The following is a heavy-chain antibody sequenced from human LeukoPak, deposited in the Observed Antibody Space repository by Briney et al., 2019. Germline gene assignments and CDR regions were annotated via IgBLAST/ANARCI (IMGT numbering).Heavy chain of an antibody. V-gene: IGHV1-18*01. D-gene: IGHD1-26*01. CDR2: INTYNGNT. J-gene: IGHJ4*02. Sequence: GASVKVSCKASGYTFINYGITWMRQAPGQGLEWMGWINTYNGNTNYAQKLQGRVTITTDTSTSTAYMELRSLRSDDTAVFYCARDLVDGVGAPGAYWGQGALVTVFS. CDR3: ARDLVDGVGAPGAY. CDR1: GYTFINYG.